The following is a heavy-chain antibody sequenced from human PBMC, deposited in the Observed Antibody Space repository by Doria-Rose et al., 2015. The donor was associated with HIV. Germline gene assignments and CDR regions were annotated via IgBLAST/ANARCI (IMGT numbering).Heavy chain of an antibody. D-gene: IGHD3-10*01. V-gene: IGHV3-21*01. Sequence: VQLVQSGGGLARPGGSLRLSCATSGFTFSSHRINWVRQAPGKGLEWVSSISSTSAYINYADSVRGRFTISRDNAWNSLYLQMDSLRAEDTAIYYCATGVTLDYWGQGTLVTVSS. CDR3: ATGVTLDY. CDR2: ISSTSAYI. J-gene: IGHJ4*02. CDR1: GFTFSSHR.